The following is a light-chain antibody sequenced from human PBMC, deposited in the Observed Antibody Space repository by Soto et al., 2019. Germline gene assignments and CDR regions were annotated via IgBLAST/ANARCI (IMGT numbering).Light chain of an antibody. Sequence: QLTQSPSSLSASVGDRVTITCRASQGIASYLAWYQQKPGQAPNLLIYAASTLQSGVPSRFSGSGSGTDFTLTISSLQPEDVATYYCQKYDSAPTFGQGTKV. J-gene: IGKJ1*01. CDR1: QGIASY. CDR2: AAS. V-gene: IGKV1-9*01. CDR3: QKYDSAPT.